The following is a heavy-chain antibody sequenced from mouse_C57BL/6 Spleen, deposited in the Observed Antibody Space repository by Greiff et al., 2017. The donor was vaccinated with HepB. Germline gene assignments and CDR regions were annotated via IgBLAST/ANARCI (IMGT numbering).Heavy chain of an antibody. CDR1: GFTFSDYG. CDR3: ARRSSGYPFAY. CDR2: ISSGSSTI. V-gene: IGHV5-17*01. Sequence: EVKVVESGGGLVKPGGSLKLSCAASGFTFSDYGMHWVRQAPEKGLEWVAYISSGSSTIYYADTVKGRFTISRDNAKNTLFLQMTSLRSEDTAMYYCARRSSGYPFAYWGQGTLVTVSA. D-gene: IGHD3-2*02. J-gene: IGHJ3*01.